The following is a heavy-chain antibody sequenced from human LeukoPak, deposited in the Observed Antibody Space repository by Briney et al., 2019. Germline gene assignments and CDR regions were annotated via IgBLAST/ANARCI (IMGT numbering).Heavy chain of an antibody. CDR2: ISYDGSNK. D-gene: IGHD3-9*01. CDR3: AKSGVLRYFDWLFDY. J-gene: IGHJ4*02. CDR1: GFTFSSYG. Sequence: GRSLRLSCAASGFTFSSYGMHWVRQAPGKGLEWVAVISYDGSNKYYADSVKGRFTISRDNSKNTLYLQMNSLRAEDTAVYYCAKSGVLRYFDWLFDYWGQGTLVTVSS. V-gene: IGHV3-30*18.